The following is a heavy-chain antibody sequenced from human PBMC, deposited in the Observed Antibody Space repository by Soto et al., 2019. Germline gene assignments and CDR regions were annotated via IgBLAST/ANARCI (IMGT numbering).Heavy chain of an antibody. J-gene: IGHJ4*02. D-gene: IGHD3-22*01. Sequence: GSLRLSCAASGFTFSSYGMHWVRQAPGKGLEWVAFISNDGSNKYYADSVKGRFTISRDNSKNTLYLQMNSLRAEDTAVYYCAKEWVYDSSGWYFDYWVQGT. CDR3: AKEWVYDSSGWYFDY. CDR1: GFTFSSYG. V-gene: IGHV3-30*18. CDR2: ISNDGSNK.